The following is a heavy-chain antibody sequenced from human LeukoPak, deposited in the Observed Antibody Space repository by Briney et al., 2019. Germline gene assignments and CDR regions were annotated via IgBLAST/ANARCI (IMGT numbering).Heavy chain of an antibody. J-gene: IGHJ3*02. D-gene: IGHD7-27*01. CDR3: ANRRLGRGAFDI. Sequence: GGSLRLSCAASGFTFSSYDMSWIRQAPGKGLEWVSEISGSDESTKYVDSVKGRFTISRDNSKNTLYLLLNSLRVDDTAVYYCANRRLGRGAFDIWGQGTMVTVS. V-gene: IGHV3-23*01. CDR1: GFTFSSYD. CDR2: ISGSDEST.